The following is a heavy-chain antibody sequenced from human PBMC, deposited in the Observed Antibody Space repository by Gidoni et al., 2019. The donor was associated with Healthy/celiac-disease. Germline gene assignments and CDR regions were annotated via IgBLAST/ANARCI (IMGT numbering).Heavy chain of an antibody. V-gene: IGHV4-34*01. J-gene: IGHJ5*02. D-gene: IGHD2-2*01. CDR1: GGSFSGYY. Sequence: QVQLQQWGAGLLTPSETLSLTCAVYGGSFSGYYWSWIRQPPGKGLEWIGEINHSGSTNYNPSLKSRVTISVDTSKNQFSLKLSSVTAADTAVYYCASRYCSSTSCYFLRYNWFDPWGQGTLVTVSS. CDR2: INHSGST. CDR3: ASRYCSSTSCYFLRYNWFDP.